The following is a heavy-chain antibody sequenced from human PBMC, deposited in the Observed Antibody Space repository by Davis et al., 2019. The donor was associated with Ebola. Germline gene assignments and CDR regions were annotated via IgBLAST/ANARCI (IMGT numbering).Heavy chain of an antibody. CDR3: ARDAYGMDV. V-gene: IGHV3-30-3*01. Sequence: GESLKISCAASGFTFSRYAMHWVRQAPGKGLEWVALISYDGTKKYYADSMKGRFTISRDTSKNTLYLQVNSLRTEDTAVYYCARDAYGMDVWGHGTTVTVSS. CDR1: GFTFSRYA. J-gene: IGHJ6*02. CDR2: ISYDGTKK.